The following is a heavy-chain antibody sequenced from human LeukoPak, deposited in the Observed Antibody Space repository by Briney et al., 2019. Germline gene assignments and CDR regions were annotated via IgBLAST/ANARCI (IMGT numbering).Heavy chain of an antibody. CDR2: IYHSGST. Sequence: SETLSLTCAVSGGSISSSNWWSWVRQPPGQGLEWIGEIYHSGSTNYNPSLKSRVSISVDKSKNQFSLKLSSVTAADTAVYYCAREDVSAAIFDYWGQGTLVTVSS. CDR1: GGSISSSNW. J-gene: IGHJ4*02. V-gene: IGHV4-4*02. D-gene: IGHD2-2*01. CDR3: AREDVSAAIFDY.